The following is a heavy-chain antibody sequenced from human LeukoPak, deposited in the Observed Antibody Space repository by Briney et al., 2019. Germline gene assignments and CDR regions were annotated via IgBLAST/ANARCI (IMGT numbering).Heavy chain of an antibody. CDR3: ARQSGYSSGYIVD. V-gene: IGHV4-39*01. Sequence: SETLSLTCTVSGGSISSSSYYWGWIRQPPGKGVECIGSIYYSGSTYYNPSLKSRLTISVDTSKNQFSLKLGSVTAADTAAYFCARQSGYSSGYIVDWGQGTLVTVSS. CDR2: IYYSGST. J-gene: IGHJ4*02. CDR1: GGSISSSSYY. D-gene: IGHD5-18*01.